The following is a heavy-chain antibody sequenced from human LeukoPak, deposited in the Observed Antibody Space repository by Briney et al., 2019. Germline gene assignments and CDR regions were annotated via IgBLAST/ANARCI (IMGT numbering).Heavy chain of an antibody. CDR3: ARARRDCSSTSCSSNYYYMDV. V-gene: IGHV4-39*01. J-gene: IGHJ6*03. CDR1: GGSISSSSYY. Sequence: SETLSLTCTVSGGSISSSSYYWGWIRQPPGKGLEWIGSIYYSGSTYYNPSLKSRVTISVDTSKNQFSLKLSSVTAADTAVYYCARARRDCSSTSCSSNYYYMDVWGKGTTVTVSS. D-gene: IGHD2-2*01. CDR2: IYYSGST.